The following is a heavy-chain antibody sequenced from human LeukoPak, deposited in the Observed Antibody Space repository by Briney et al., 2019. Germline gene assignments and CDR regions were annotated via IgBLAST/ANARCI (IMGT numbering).Heavy chain of an antibody. D-gene: IGHD4-17*01. Sequence: SETLSLTCTVSGGSISSYYWGWIRQPPGKGLEWIGYIYYSGSTNYNPSLKRRVTISVDTSKNQFSLKLSSVTAADTAVYYCARANAYGDYVLDAFDIWGQGTMVTVSS. J-gene: IGHJ3*02. CDR2: IYYSGST. CDR1: GGSISSYY. V-gene: IGHV4-59*12. CDR3: ARANAYGDYVLDAFDI.